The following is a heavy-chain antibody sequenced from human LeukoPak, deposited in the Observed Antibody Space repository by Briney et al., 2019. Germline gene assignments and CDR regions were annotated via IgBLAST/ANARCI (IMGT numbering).Heavy chain of an antibody. Sequence: ASVKVSCKACVYTFTDYYLHWVRQVPGQGLEWMGWIKFDSGVTKYAQKFQGRVTMTRDTSISTVYMDLSSLIFDDTAVYYCTRGGSSWENDYWGQGTLVIVSS. J-gene: IGHJ4*02. V-gene: IGHV1-2*02. CDR2: IKFDSGVT. CDR3: TRGGSSWENDY. D-gene: IGHD1-26*01. CDR1: VYTFTDYY.